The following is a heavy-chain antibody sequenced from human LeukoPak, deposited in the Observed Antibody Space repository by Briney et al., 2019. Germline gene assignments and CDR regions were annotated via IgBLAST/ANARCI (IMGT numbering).Heavy chain of an antibody. D-gene: IGHD2-8*02. J-gene: IGHJ5*02. CDR1: GGSFSGYY. Sequence: PSETLSLTCAVYGGSFSGYYWSWIRQPPGKGLEWIGEINHSGSTNYNPSLKSRVTISVDTSKNQFSLKLSSVTAADTAVYYCARGRGRHHIVLVVYATPNWFDPWGQGTLVTVSP. CDR3: ARGRGRHHIVLVVYATPNWFDP. V-gene: IGHV4-34*01. CDR2: INHSGST.